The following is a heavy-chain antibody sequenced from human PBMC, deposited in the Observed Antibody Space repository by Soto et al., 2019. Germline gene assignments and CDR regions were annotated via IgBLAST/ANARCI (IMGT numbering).Heavy chain of an antibody. CDR2: ISNDGTNT. CDR1: GFTFSGFG. J-gene: IGHJ6*02. D-gene: IGHD3-16*02. CDR3: AKEPQELSFGYYYGMDV. V-gene: IGHV3-30*18. Sequence: QAQLVESGGGVVQPGKSLRLSCAASGFTFSGFGMHWVRQAPGKGLDWVAVISNDGTNTYYAETVKGRFTISKDNSKNTLYLQMNSLRGEDTAVYYCAKEPQELSFGYYYGMDVWGQGTTVTVSS.